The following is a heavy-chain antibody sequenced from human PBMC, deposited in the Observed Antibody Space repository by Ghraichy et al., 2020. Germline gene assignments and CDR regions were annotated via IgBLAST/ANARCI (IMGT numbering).Heavy chain of an antibody. D-gene: IGHD3-10*01. CDR2: IYHSGST. V-gene: IGHV4-39*02. Sequence: SETLSLTCDVSGGSIYRSSDYWGWIRQPPGKGLEWIGNIYHSGSTYYNPSLGSRVIISVDTYKNHFSLKLSSVTAADTAVYFCATGTQSGTYGSGTHFAYWGQGTLVTVSS. CDR3: ATGTQSGTYGSGTHFAY. J-gene: IGHJ4*02. CDR1: GGSIYRSSDY.